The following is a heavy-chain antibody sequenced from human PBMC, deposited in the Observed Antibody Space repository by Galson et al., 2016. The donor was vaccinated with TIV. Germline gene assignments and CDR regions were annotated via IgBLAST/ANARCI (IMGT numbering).Heavy chain of an antibody. CDR1: GGTFSTYV. CDR2: IIPLFGTT. J-gene: IGHJ6*02. CDR3: ATDRNTALDTYHYYYGMDV. V-gene: IGHV1-69*13. Sequence: SVKVSCKASGGTFSTYVINWVRQAPGQGLEWMGGIIPLFGTTNYAQKFQGRVTISADESTSTAYMELSSLRSEDTAVVYCATDRNTALDTYHYYYGMDVWGQGTAVTDSS. D-gene: IGHD5-18*01.